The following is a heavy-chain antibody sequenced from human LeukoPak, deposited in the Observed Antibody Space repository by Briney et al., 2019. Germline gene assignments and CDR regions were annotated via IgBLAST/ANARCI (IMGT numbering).Heavy chain of an antibody. D-gene: IGHD2-21*02. CDR2: IYTSGST. CDR3: AGVVTALVGYFDY. J-gene: IGHJ4*02. Sequence: PSETLSLTCTVSGGSISSYYWSWIRQPAGKGLEWIGHIYTSGSTNYNPSLKSRVTISVDKSENQFSLKLSSVTAADTAVYYCAGVVTALVGYFDYWGQGTLVTVSS. CDR1: GGSISSYY. V-gene: IGHV4-4*07.